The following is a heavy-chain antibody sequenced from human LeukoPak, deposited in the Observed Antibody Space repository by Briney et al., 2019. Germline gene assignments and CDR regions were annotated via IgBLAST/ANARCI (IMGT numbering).Heavy chain of an antibody. CDR2: ISSSGSTI. V-gene: IGHV3-11*01. CDR1: GFTFSDYY. J-gene: IGHJ4*02. D-gene: IGHD3-22*01. Sequence: TGGSLRLSCAASGFTFSDYYMSWIRQAPGKGLEWVSYISSSGSTIYYADSVKGRFTISRDNAKNSLYLQMNSLRAEDTAVYYCARPYYYDSSGYYLHWGQGTLVTVSS. CDR3: ARPYYYDSSGYYLH.